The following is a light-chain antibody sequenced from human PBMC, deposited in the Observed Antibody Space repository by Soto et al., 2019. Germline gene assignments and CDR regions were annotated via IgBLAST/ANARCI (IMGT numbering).Light chain of an antibody. V-gene: IGLV2-23*01. CDR3: CSYAGSSTYV. CDR2: EGS. J-gene: IGLJ1*01. CDR1: SSDVGSYNL. Sequence: QSVLTQPASVSGSPGQSITISCTGTSSDVGSYNLVSWYQQHPGKAPNLMIYEGSKRPSGVSNRFSGSKSGNTASLTISGLQAEDEADYYCCSYAGSSTYVFGTGTKVTV.